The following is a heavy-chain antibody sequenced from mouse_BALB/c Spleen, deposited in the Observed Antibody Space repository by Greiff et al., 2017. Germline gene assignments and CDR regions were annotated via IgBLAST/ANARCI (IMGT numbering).Heavy chain of an antibody. D-gene: IGHD4-1*01. CDR3: ARGELGSYWYFDV. CDR1: GYAFSSYW. Sequence: QVQLKQSGAELVRPGSSVKISCKASGYAFSSYWMNWVKQRPGQGLEWIGQIYPGDGDTNYNGKFKGKATLTADKSSSTAYMQLSSLTSEDSAVYFCARGELGSYWYFDVWGAGTTVTVSS. V-gene: IGHV1-80*01. J-gene: IGHJ1*01. CDR2: IYPGDGDT.